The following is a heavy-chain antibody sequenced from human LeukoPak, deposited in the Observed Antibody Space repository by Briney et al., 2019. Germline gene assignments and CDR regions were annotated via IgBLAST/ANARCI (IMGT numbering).Heavy chain of an antibody. CDR2: INHSGST. CDR1: GGSFSGYY. J-gene: IGHJ4*02. CDR3: ARTTTEDQGSRHFDY. D-gene: IGHD6-13*01. V-gene: IGHV4-34*01. Sequence: SETLSLTCAVYGGSFSGYYWSWVRQPRGKGLEWIGEINHSGSTNYNPSLKSRVTISVDTSKDQFSLKLSSVTAADTAVYYCARTTTEDQGSRHFDYWGQGTLVTVPS.